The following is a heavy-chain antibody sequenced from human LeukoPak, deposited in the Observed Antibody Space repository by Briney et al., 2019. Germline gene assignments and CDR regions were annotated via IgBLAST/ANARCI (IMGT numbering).Heavy chain of an antibody. CDR1: GFIFSSYW. Sequence: EGSLRLSCAASGFIFSSYWMAWVRQAPGKGLEWVANIKEDETAKYYVDSVRGRFTSSRDNAKNSLYLQMNSLRDEDTAVYYCARALEAGIFDIWGQGTLVTVSS. V-gene: IGHV3-7*01. CDR2: IKEDETAK. D-gene: IGHD6-13*01. CDR3: ARALEAGIFDI. J-gene: IGHJ3*02.